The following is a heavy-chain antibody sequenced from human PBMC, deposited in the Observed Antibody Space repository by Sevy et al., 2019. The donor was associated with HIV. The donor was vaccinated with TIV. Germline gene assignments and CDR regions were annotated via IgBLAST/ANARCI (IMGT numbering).Heavy chain of an antibody. CDR1: GYSFTGQY. V-gene: IGHV1-2*02. CDR3: ASDFRLRQYSYGSFDF. D-gene: IGHD5-18*01. J-gene: IGHJ4*02. Sequence: ASVKVSCQASGYSFTGQYMHWVRQAPGQGLEWMGWINPNSGATNYAQEFQGRVTMTRDTSISTAYMELNGLKFDATAVYYCASDFRLRQYSYGSFDFWGQGTLVTVSS. CDR2: INPNSGAT.